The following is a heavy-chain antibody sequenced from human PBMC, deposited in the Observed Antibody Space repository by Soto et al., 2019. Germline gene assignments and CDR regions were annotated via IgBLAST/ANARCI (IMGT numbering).Heavy chain of an antibody. CDR1: GFTFSSYA. V-gene: IGHV3-23*01. CDR3: AKDEAKGPSSSWYY. Sequence: GSLRLSCAASGFTFSSYAMSWVRQAPGKGLEWVSAISGSGGSTYYADSVKGRFTISRDNSKNTLYLQMNSLRAEDTAVYYCAKDEAKGPSSSWYYWGQGTLVTVSS. J-gene: IGHJ4*02. CDR2: ISGSGGST. D-gene: IGHD6-13*01.